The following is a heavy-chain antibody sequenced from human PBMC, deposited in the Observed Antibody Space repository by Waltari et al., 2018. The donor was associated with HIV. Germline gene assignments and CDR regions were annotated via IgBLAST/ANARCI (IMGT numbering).Heavy chain of an antibody. CDR3: ARVNYQYAMDV. CDR2: ISGGSSCL. Sequence: EVQLVESGGGLVKPGGSLRLSCAASGFTISGFYMTWVRQAPGKGLEWVSSISGGSSCLSYADSMKGRFTISRDNAKSSLFLQMNSLRAEDTAVYFCARVNYQYAMDVWGQGTTVTVSS. CDR1: GFTISGFY. V-gene: IGHV3-21*01. J-gene: IGHJ6*02.